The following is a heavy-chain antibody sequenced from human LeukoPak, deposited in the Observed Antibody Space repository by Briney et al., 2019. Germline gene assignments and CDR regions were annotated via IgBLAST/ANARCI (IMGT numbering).Heavy chain of an antibody. J-gene: IGHJ6*03. CDR1: GYTFTSYY. CDR3: ARVVGLTGYSSTWYSGYYYYMDV. D-gene: IGHD6-13*01. Sequence: SVKVSCKASGYTFTSYYMHWVRQTPGQGLEWMGGIIPLFGTANYAQKFQDRVTITADKSTSTAYMELSSLRSEDTAVYSCARVVGLTGYSSTWYSGYYYYMDVWGKGTTVTVSS. V-gene: IGHV1-69*06. CDR2: IIPLFGTA.